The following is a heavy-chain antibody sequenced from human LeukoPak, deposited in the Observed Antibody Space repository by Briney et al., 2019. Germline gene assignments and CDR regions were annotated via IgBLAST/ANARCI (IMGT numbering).Heavy chain of an antibody. CDR1: GFTFSSYT. V-gene: IGHV3-23*01. D-gene: IGHD1-26*01. Sequence: GGSLRLSCAASGFTFSSYTMSWVRQAPGKGLEWVSSIGGSGVTYYADSVKGRFTISRDNSKNTLYLLMTSLRVEDTAVYYCANRIVGDKHFDYWGQGTLVTVSS. J-gene: IGHJ4*02. CDR3: ANRIVGDKHFDY. CDR2: IGGSGVT.